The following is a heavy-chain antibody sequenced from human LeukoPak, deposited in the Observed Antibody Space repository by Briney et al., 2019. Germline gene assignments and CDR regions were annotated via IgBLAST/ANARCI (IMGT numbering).Heavy chain of an antibody. CDR3: ARVRAARYSSGYQNWYFDL. CDR1: GGSISSYY. Sequence: SETLSLTCTVSGGSISSYYWSWIRQPPGKGLEWIGYIYYSGSTNYNPSLKSRVTISVDTSKNQFSLKLSSVTAADTAVYYCARVRAARYSSGYQNWYFDLWGRGTLVTVSS. CDR2: IYYSGST. D-gene: IGHD3-22*01. V-gene: IGHV4-59*01. J-gene: IGHJ2*01.